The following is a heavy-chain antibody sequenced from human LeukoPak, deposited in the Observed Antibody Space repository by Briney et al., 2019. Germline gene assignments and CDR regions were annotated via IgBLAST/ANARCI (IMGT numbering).Heavy chain of an antibody. CDR1: GLTFGNYA. CDR3: AKTNSELGKNWFDP. Sequence: GGSLRLSCAASGLTFGNYAMHWVRQAPGKGLEWVAFIRYDGTVKTYADSVKGRFTISRDNSKNTLYLQMNSLRVQDTALYYCAKTNSELGKNWFDPWGQGTLVTVSS. D-gene: IGHD7-27*01. CDR2: IRYDGTVK. J-gene: IGHJ5*02. V-gene: IGHV3-30*02.